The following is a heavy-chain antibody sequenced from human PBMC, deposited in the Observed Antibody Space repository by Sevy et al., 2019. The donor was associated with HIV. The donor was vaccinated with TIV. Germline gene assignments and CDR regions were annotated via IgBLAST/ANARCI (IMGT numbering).Heavy chain of an antibody. CDR3: AREGCTRPHDF. V-gene: IGHV3-23*01. Sequence: GGSLRLTCVASGFTFNKYSMSWVRQAPGKGLERVSTLSFGCGQINYADSVKGRFTISRDDSKNTLYLQMNSLRAEDTAVYYCAREGCTRPHDFWGQGTLVTVSS. J-gene: IGHJ4*02. D-gene: IGHD2-8*01. CDR1: GFTFNKYS. CDR2: LSFGCGQI.